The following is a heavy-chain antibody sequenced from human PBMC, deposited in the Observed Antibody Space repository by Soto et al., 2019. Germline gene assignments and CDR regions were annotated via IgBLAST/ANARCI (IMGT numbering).Heavy chain of an antibody. CDR3: STTTGY. CDR2: MYYSGNT. D-gene: IGHD1-1*01. J-gene: IGHJ4*02. Sequence: QLQLQESGPGLVKPSETLSLTCIVSGGSISSSNYYWAWVRQPPGKGLEWIGSMYYSGNTYYNASLKSRVPISVDTSKSQFFLKLTSVTAADTAIYYCSTTTGYWGQGILVSVSS. V-gene: IGHV4-39*01. CDR1: GGSISSSNYY.